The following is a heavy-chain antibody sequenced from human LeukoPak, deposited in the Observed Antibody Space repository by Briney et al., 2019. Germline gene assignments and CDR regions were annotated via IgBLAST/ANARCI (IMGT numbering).Heavy chain of an antibody. J-gene: IGHJ3*02. CDR3: ARVREEAGAFDI. CDR2: IYHSGST. CDR1: GGSISSYY. Sequence: SETLSLTCTVSGGSISSYYWSWIRQPPGKGLEWIGYIYHSGSTYYNPSLKSRVTISVDRSKNQFSLKLSSVTAADTAVYYCARVREEAGAFDIWGQGTMVTVSS. V-gene: IGHV4-59*12. D-gene: IGHD6-13*01.